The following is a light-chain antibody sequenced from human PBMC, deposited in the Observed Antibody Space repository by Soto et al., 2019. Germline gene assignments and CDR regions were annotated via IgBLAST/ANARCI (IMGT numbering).Light chain of an antibody. CDR2: EVS. Sequence: QSVLPQPASVSGSPGQSITISCTGTGSDVGGYNYVSWYQQHPGKAPKLMIYEVSNRPSGVSNRFSGSKSGNTASLTISGLQAEDEADYYCSSYTSSSTYVFGTGTKVTVL. CDR3: SSYTSSSTYV. J-gene: IGLJ1*01. V-gene: IGLV2-14*01. CDR1: GSDVGGYNY.